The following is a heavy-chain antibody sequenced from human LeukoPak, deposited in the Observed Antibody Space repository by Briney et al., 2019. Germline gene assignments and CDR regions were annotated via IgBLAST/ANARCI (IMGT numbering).Heavy chain of an antibody. J-gene: IGHJ4*02. CDR2: INHSGST. Sequence: SETLSLTRAVYGGSFSGYYWSWIRQPPGKGLEWIGEINHSGSTNYNPSLKSRVTISVDTSKNQFSLKLSSVTAADTAVYYCARRPMVRGVFDYWGQGTLVTVSS. CDR3: ARRPMVRGVFDY. D-gene: IGHD3-10*01. CDR1: GGSFSGYY. V-gene: IGHV4-34*01.